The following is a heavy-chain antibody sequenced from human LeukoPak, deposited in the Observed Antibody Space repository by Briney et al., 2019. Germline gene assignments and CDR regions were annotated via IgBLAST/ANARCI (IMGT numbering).Heavy chain of an antibody. Sequence: ASVKVSCKASGYTFTIYDINWVRQATGQGLEGMGWMNPNSGNTGYAQKFQGRVTMTRNTSISTAYMELSSLRSEDTAVYYCARGLTIFGVVIIGAFDIWGQGTMVTVSS. V-gene: IGHV1-8*01. CDR1: GYTFTIYD. J-gene: IGHJ3*02. D-gene: IGHD3-3*01. CDR2: MNPNSGNT. CDR3: ARGLTIFGVVIIGAFDI.